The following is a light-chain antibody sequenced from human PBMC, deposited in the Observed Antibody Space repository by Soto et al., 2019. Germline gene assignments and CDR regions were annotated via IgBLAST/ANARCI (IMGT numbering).Light chain of an antibody. J-gene: IGKJ2*01. CDR1: QAISSW. Sequence: DIQMTQSPSSVSASVGDRVAITCRASQAISSWLAWYQQKPGKAPELLIYAVSKLRSGVPSRFSGSGSGTDFTLTISSLQPEDFATYYCQQANSFPFTFGQGTKLEIK. V-gene: IGKV1-12*01. CDR2: AVS. CDR3: QQANSFPFT.